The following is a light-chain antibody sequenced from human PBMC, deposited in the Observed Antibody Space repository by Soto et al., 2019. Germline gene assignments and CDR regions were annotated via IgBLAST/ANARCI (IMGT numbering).Light chain of an antibody. V-gene: IGLV2-14*01. CDR1: SSDVGGYNY. Sequence: QSALTQPASVSGSPGQSITISCTGTSSDVGGYNYVSWYQQHPGKAPKLMIYEVSTRPSGVSNRFSGSKSGNTASLTISGLQAEYEADYYCSSYTSSSTVVFGGGTKLTVL. CDR2: EVS. CDR3: SSYTSSSTVV. J-gene: IGLJ2*01.